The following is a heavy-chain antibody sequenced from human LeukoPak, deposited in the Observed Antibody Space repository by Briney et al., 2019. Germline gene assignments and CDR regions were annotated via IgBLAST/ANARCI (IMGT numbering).Heavy chain of an antibody. V-gene: IGHV3-30-3*01. CDR3: ARVGSSGWYNWFDP. CDR1: GFTLSSYA. D-gene: IGHD6-19*01. CDR2: ISYDGSNK. J-gene: IGHJ5*02. Sequence: PGGSLRLSCAASGFTLSSYAMHWVRQAPSKGLEWVEVISYDGSNKYYADSVKGRFTISRDNSKNTLHLQMNSLRAEDTAVYYCARVGSSGWYNWFDPWGQGTLVTVSS.